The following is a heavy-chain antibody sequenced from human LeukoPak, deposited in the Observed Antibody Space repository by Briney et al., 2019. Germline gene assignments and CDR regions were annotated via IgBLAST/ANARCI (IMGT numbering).Heavy chain of an antibody. CDR1: GDSISDYC. V-gene: IGHV4-4*07. Sequence: SETLSLTCTVSGDSISDYCWTWLRQTAGKGREWIGHIYGDGNTNYSPSLRSRVTLSIDTSTNHFSLKLNSVTAADTAVYYCARGALDSSDFYYFDYWGQGTLVTVSS. J-gene: IGHJ4*02. D-gene: IGHD3-22*01. CDR3: ARGALDSSDFYYFDY. CDR2: IYGDGNT.